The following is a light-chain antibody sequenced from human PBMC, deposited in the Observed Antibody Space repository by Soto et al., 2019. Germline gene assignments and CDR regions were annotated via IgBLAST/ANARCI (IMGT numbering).Light chain of an antibody. Sequence: QSALTQPASVSGSLGQSLTISCTGTNSDVGAYNYVSGYQQHPGKPPKLVIYQVTNRPSGVSDRFSGSKSGGAASLTISGLQAEDEADYYCIPDTSGGIVVFGGGTKVTVL. CDR3: IPDTSGGIVV. CDR1: NSDVGAYNY. J-gene: IGLJ2*01. V-gene: IGLV2-14*01. CDR2: QVT.